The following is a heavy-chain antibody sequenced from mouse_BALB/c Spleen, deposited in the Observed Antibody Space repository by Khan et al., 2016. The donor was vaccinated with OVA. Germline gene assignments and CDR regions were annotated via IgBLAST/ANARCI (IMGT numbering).Heavy chain of an antibody. D-gene: IGHD1-1*01. V-gene: IGHV5-6*01. J-gene: IGHJ3*01. CDR3: TRLAYYYDSEGFAY. CDR1: GFTFSTYG. CDR2: VSTGGSYT. Sequence: EVQLVESGGDLVKPGGSLKLSCAASGFTFSTYGMSWVRQAPDKRLEWVATVSTGGSYTYYPDSVKGRFTISRDKAKHTLYLQMSRLRSEDTAMFYCTRLAYYYDSEGFAYWGQGTLVTVSA.